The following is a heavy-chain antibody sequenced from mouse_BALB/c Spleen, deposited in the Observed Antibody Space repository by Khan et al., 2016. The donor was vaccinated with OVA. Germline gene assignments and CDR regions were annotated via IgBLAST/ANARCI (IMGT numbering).Heavy chain of an antibody. J-gene: IGHJ3*01. CDR2: INTYTGEP. V-gene: IGHV9-3-1*01. D-gene: IGHD2-1*01. CDR1: GYTLTNYG. Sequence: QIQLVQSGPELKKPGETVKISCKASGYTLTNYGMNWVKQAPGKGLKWMGWINTYTGEPTYAEDFKGRIAFSLATSASTAYLQINNLKNEDTATYFWAKSNGNYWFAYWGQGTLVTVSA. CDR3: AKSNGNYWFAY.